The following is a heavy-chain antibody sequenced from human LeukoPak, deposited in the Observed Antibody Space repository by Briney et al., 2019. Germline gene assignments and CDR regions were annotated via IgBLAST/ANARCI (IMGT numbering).Heavy chain of an antibody. CDR2: INPNSGGT. CDR1: GYTFTGYY. Sequence: ASVKVSCKASGYTFTGYYMHWVRQALGQGLEWMGWINPNSGGTNYAQKFQGRVTMTRDTSISTAYMELSRLRSDDTAVYYCARDRSYGSGSYYNVEVWFDPWGQGTLVTVSS. D-gene: IGHD3-10*01. V-gene: IGHV1-2*02. J-gene: IGHJ5*02. CDR3: ARDRSYGSGSYYNVEVWFDP.